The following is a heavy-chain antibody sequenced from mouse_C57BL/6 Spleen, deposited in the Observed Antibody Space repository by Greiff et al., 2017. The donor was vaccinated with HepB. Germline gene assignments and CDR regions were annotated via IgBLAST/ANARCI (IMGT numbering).Heavy chain of an antibody. D-gene: IGHD1-1*01. CDR2: INYDGSST. CDR3: ARSPGSSYWYFDV. CDR1: GFTFSDYY. V-gene: IGHV5-16*01. Sequence: EVKLMESEGGLVQPGSSMKLSCTASGFTFSDYYMAWVRQVPEKGLEWVANINYDGSSTYYLDSLKSRFIISRDNAKNILYLQMSSLKSEDTATYYCARSPGSSYWYFDVWGTGTTVTVSS. J-gene: IGHJ1*03.